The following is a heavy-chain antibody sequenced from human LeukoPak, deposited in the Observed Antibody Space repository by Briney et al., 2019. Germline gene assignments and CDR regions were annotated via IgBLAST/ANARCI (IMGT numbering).Heavy chain of an antibody. J-gene: IGHJ5*02. V-gene: IGHV1-2*02. CDR2: INPSGGST. CDR3: ARGRLVQGRLVPAATPRGP. CDR1: GYTFTGYY. D-gene: IGHD2-2*01. Sequence: GASVKVSCKASGYTFTGYYMHWVRQAPGQGLEWMGIINPSGGSTSYAQKFQGRVTMTRDTSISTAYMELSRLRSDDTAVYYCARGRLVQGRLVPAATPRGPWGQGTLVTVSS.